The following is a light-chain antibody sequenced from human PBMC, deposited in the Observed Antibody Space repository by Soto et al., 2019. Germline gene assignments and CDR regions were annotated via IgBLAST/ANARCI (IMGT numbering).Light chain of an antibody. CDR3: QNYNGAPWT. CDR2: AAS. Sequence: DIQLTQSPSSLSASVGDRVTITCRATQDISTYLVWYQQKPGTVPKLLIFAASTLQSGAPSRFSGSGSGTDFTLTISSLQPEDVATYYCQNYNGAPWTFGQGTKVEIK. V-gene: IGKV1-27*01. CDR1: QDISTY. J-gene: IGKJ1*01.